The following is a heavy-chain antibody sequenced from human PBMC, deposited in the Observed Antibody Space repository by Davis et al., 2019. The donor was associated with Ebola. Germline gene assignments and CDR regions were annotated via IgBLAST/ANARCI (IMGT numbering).Heavy chain of an antibody. CDR1: GFTFS. CDR2: IKQDGSEK. J-gene: IGHJ6*02. CDR3: AREGGRTYYDFWSGYYYYYGMDV. Sequence: GESLKISCAASGFTFSQAPGKGLEWVANIKQDGSEKYYVDSVKGRFTISRDNAKNSLYLQMNSLRAEDTAVYYCAREGGRTYYDFWSGYYYYYGMDVWGQGTTVAVSS. V-gene: IGHV3-7*03. D-gene: IGHD3-3*01.